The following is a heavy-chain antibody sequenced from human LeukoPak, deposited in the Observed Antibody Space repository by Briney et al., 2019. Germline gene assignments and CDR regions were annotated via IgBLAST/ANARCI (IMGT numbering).Heavy chain of an antibody. V-gene: IGHV5-51*01. CDR2: IYPGDSDT. CDR3: AGPSPGDDILTGYYKGGFYYFDY. CDR1: GYSFTSYW. Sequence: GESLKISCKGSGYSFTSYWIGWVRQMPGKGLEWMGIIYPGDSDTRYSPSFQGQVTISADKSISTAYLQWGSLKASDTAMYYCAGPSPGDDILTGYYKGGFYYFDYWGQGTLVTVSS. D-gene: IGHD3-9*01. J-gene: IGHJ4*02.